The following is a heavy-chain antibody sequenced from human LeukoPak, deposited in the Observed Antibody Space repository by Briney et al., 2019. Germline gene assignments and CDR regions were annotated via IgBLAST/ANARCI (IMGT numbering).Heavy chain of an antibody. CDR2: ISGGADNT. V-gene: IGHV3-23*01. D-gene: IGHD2-2*02. CDR3: AKAQPPAPIEYYYCYMEV. Sequence: GGSLRLSCAASGFTFNSYAMSWVRQAPGKGLEWTSTISGGADNTYYADSVKGRFTISRDNSKNTLSLQMNSLRAEDTAVYYCAKAQPPAPIEYYYCYMEVWGKGTTVTVSS. J-gene: IGHJ6*03. CDR1: GFTFNSYA.